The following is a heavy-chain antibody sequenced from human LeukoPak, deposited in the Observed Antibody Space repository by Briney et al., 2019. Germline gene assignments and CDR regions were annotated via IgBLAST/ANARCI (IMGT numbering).Heavy chain of an antibody. CDR3: ARDQYYYGSGTPFDP. Sequence: SETLSLTCAVYGGSFSGDYWSWIRQPPGKGLEWIGESNHSGNTNYNPSLKSRVTMSVDTSKNQFSLKLNSVTAADTAVYYCARDQYYYGSGTPFDPWGQGTLVTVSS. CDR2: SNHSGNT. V-gene: IGHV4-34*01. J-gene: IGHJ5*02. CDR1: GGSFSGDY. D-gene: IGHD3-10*01.